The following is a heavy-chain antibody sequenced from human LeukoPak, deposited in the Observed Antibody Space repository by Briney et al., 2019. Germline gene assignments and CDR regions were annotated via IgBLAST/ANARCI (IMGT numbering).Heavy chain of an antibody. Sequence: SQTLSLTCTVSGGPISSGGYYWSWIRQHPGKGLEWIGYIYYSGSTYYNPSLKSRVTISVDTSKNQFSLKLSSVTAADTAVYYCAREASSSSSYYYYGMDVWGQGTTVTVSS. CDR1: GGPISSGGYY. CDR3: AREASSSSSYYYYGMDV. CDR2: IYYSGST. V-gene: IGHV4-31*03. J-gene: IGHJ6*02. D-gene: IGHD6-6*01.